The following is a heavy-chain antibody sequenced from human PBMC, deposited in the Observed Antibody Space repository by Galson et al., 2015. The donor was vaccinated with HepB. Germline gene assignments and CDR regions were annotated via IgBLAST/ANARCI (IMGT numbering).Heavy chain of an antibody. CDR1: GYTLSELS. V-gene: IGHV1-24*01. Sequence: SVKVSCKVFGYTLSELSMSWVRQAPGKGLEWMGGFNFEDGETIYAQKFQGRVTMTEDTATDTAYMELSSLRFDDTAVYYCATGVRGVIAYGMDVWGQGTTVIVSS. J-gene: IGHJ6*02. CDR2: FNFEDGET. D-gene: IGHD3-10*01. CDR3: ATGVRGVIAYGMDV.